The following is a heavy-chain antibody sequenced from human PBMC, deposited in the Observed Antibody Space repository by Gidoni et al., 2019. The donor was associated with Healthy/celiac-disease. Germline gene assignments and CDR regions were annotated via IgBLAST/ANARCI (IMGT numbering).Heavy chain of an antibody. CDR2: ISSSGSTI. J-gene: IGHJ4*02. CDR1: GFTFRDYY. Sequence: QVQLVESGGGLVKPGGSLRLSCSASGFTFRDYYMSWIRQAPGKGLEWVSYISSSGSTIYYADSVKGRFTISRDNAKNSLYLQMNSLRAEDTAVYYCARADYYDSSGPDYFDYWGQGTLVTVSS. V-gene: IGHV3-11*01. D-gene: IGHD3-22*01. CDR3: ARADYYDSSGPDYFDY.